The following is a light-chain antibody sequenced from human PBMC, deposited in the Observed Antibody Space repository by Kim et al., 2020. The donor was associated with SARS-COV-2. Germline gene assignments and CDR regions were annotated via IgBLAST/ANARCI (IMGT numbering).Light chain of an antibody. CDR1: QSISSW. J-gene: IGKJ1*01. CDR2: KAS. V-gene: IGKV1-5*03. Sequence: ASVGDRGTITCRASQSISSWLAWYQQKPGKAPKLLIYKASSLESGVPSRFSGSGSGTEFTLTISSLQPDDFATYYCQQYNSYSWTFGQGTKVDI. CDR3: QQYNSYSWT.